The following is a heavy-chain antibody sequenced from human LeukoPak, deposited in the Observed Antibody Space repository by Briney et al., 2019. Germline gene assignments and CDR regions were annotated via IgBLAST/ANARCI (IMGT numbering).Heavy chain of an antibody. CDR1: GFTFSSYG. CDR2: IKQDGSEK. D-gene: IGHD2-21*01. J-gene: IGHJ6*02. CDR3: ARYCGGDCYGMDV. Sequence: HPGGSLRPSCAASGFTFSSYGMHWVRQAPGKGLEWVANIKQDGSEKDYVDSVKGRFTISRDNAKNSLYLQMNNLRAEDTAVYYCARYCGGDCYGMDVWGQGTTVTVSS. V-gene: IGHV3-7*01.